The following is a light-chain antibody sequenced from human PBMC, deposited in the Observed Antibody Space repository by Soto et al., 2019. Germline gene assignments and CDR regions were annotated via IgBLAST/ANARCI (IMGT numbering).Light chain of an antibody. V-gene: IGKV3-15*01. Sequence: ETVMTQSPVTLSVSPGDTATLSCRASQRVSSHLAWYQQKPGQAPRLLIYAASTRATGIPVRFSGSGSETEFTLTIRSLQSEDFAVYYCQQRSSWPPTITFGQGTRLEIK. CDR2: AAS. CDR1: QRVSSH. J-gene: IGKJ5*01. CDR3: QQRSSWPPTIT.